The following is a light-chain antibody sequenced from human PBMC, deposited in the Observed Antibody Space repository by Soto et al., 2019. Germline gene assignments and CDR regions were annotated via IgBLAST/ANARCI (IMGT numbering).Light chain of an antibody. CDR3: QQYHSYGYT. Sequence: DIQMTQSPSTLSASVGDRVTITCRASQSISSWLAWYQQKPGKAPKLLIYKASSLESGVPSRFSGSGSGTEFTLTISSLQPDDFATYYCQQYHSYGYTFGQGTKLQI. CDR1: QSISSW. J-gene: IGKJ2*01. CDR2: KAS. V-gene: IGKV1-5*03.